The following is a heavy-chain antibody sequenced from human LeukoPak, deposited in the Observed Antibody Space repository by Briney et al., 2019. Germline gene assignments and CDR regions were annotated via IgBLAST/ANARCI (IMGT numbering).Heavy chain of an antibody. Sequence: GGFLRLSCAASGFTFSTYTMAWVRQAPGGGLEWVSGISGNGGRTYYADSVKGRFAISRDDSKSTLYLQMNSLRGEDTAVYYCAKDFGRNLGGPGYWGRGTLVIVSS. V-gene: IGHV3-23*01. D-gene: IGHD3-10*01. CDR1: GFTFSTYT. CDR2: ISGNGGRT. J-gene: IGHJ4*02. CDR3: AKDFGRNLGGPGY.